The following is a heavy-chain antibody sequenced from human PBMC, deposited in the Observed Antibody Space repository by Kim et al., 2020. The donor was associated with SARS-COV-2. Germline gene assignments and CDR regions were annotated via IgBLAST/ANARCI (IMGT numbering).Heavy chain of an antibody. CDR1: GGSINSTNYY. D-gene: IGHD3-10*01. CDR3: ARHIGFTYGSSQLDY. Sequence: SETLSLTCTVSGGSINSTNYYWSWIRQPPGKGLEWIGSIYYSGKTFYKTSLQSRLTIFIDTSTSKNEFSLKVRSVTAADTAVYYCARHIGFTYGSSQLDYWGRGTLVTVSS. V-gene: IGHV4-39*01. J-gene: IGHJ4*02. CDR2: IYYSGKT.